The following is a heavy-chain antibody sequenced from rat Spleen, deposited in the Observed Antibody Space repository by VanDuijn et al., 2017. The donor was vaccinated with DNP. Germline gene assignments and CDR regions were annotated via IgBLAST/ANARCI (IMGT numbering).Heavy chain of an antibody. V-gene: IGHV4-2*01. CDR2: INKDANTV. D-gene: IGHD1-11*01. J-gene: IGHJ2*01. CDR1: GFNFNDYW. Sequence: EVKLVESGGGLVQPGRSLKLSCAASGFNFNDYWMAWVRQAPGKGLEWIGEINKDANTVNYTPSLKDKFTISRDSAQNTLYLQMSKLGSEDTAIYYCTRGPNYCDYADYFDYWGQGVMVTVSS. CDR3: TRGPNYCDYADYFDY.